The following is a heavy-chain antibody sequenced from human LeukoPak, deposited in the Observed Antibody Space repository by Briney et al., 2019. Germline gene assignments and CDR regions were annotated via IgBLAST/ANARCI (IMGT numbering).Heavy chain of an antibody. V-gene: IGHV4-30-4*08. CDR2: IYYSGST. CDR1: GGSISSGGYY. J-gene: IGHJ4*02. Sequence: SQTLSLTCTVSGGSISSGGYYWSWIRQHPGKGLEWIGYIYYSGSTYYNPSLKSPVTISVDTSKNQFSLKLSSVTAADTAVYYCARVVAGVIDYWGQGTLVTVSS. CDR3: ARVVAGVIDY. D-gene: IGHD6-19*01.